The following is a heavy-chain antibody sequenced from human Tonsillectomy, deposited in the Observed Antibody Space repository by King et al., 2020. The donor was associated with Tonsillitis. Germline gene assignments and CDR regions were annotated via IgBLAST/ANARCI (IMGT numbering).Heavy chain of an antibody. V-gene: IGHV3-33*05. CDR1: GFSFSSDG. CDR3: ARERLWSSGWGLDS. J-gene: IGHJ4*02. CDR2: ISDDGSRK. D-gene: IGHD6-19*01. Sequence: VQLVESEGGVVQPGRSMRLSCAASGFSFSSDGVHGVRQARGKGVDWIAVISDDGSRKNYAAAVKGRFTISRDNSNNTLYLQMNSLRVEDTAVYYCARERLWSSGWGLDSWGQGTLVTVS.